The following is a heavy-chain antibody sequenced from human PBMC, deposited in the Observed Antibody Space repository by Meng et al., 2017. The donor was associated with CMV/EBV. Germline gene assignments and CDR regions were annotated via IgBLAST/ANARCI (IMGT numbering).Heavy chain of an antibody. D-gene: IGHD2-8*02. CDR2: ISHSGNT. Sequence: SETLSLTCAGSGGSISNSLWWSWVRQPPGKGLEWIGEISHSGNTKYNPSLQSRVTISADKTKNDFSLKLTSMTAADTGVYFCARSPGFWSLDYWGQGTLVTVSS. V-gene: IGHV4-4*02. J-gene: IGHJ4*02. CDR3: ARSPGFWSLDY. CDR1: GGSISNSLW.